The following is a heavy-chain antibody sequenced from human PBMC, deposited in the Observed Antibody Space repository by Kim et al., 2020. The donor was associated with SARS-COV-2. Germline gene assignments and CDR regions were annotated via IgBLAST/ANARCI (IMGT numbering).Heavy chain of an antibody. V-gene: IGHV4-30-2*05. J-gene: IGHJ5*02. Sequence: PSLQSRVTISVATSKNQFSLKLSSVTAADTAVYYCARVRLTTRGLDWFDPWGQGTLVTVSS. D-gene: IGHD4-17*01. CDR3: ARVRLTTRGLDWFDP.